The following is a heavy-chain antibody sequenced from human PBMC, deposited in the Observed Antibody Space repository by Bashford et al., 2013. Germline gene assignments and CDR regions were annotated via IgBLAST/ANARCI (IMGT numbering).Heavy chain of an antibody. CDR2: IYYSGST. CDR3: ARCVVPAARNLDV. D-gene: IGHD2-2*01. J-gene: IGHJ6*04. V-gene: IGHV4-61*01. CDR1: GGSVSSGSYY. Sequence: SSETLSLTCTVSGGSVSSGSYYWSWIRQPPGKGLEWIGYIYYSGSTNYNPSLKSRVTISVDTSKNQFSLKLSSVTAADTAVYYCARCVVPAARNLDVWGKGTTVTVSS.